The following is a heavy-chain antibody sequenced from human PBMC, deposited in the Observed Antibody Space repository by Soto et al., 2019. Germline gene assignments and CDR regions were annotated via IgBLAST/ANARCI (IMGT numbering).Heavy chain of an antibody. CDR3: PHRSITIGAFDY. CDR2: IYWDDAT. V-gene: IGHV2-5*02. J-gene: IGHJ4*02. CDR1: GFSLSTSGVG. D-gene: IGHD3-3*01. Sequence: QITLKESGHTLVKPTQTLTLTCTFSGFSLSTSGVGVGWIRQPPGKALEWLALIYWDDATRYSTSLKSRLTITKATSKNQVVLTMTNMDPVDTATYFCPHRSITIGAFDYWGQGTLVTFSS.